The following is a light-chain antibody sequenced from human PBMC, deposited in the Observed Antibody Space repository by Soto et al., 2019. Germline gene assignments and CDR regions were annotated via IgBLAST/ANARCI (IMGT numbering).Light chain of an antibody. CDR2: EVS. CDR3: TSYTPSRIWV. J-gene: IGLJ3*02. Sequence: QSVLTQPASVSGSPGQSITISCTGSSGDVGHYNYVSWYQQHPGKAPKLMIYEVSNRPSGVSNLFSGSKSGNTASLIISGLQAEDEADYYCTSYTPSRIWVFGGGTKLTVL. V-gene: IGLV2-14*01. CDR1: SGDVGHYNY.